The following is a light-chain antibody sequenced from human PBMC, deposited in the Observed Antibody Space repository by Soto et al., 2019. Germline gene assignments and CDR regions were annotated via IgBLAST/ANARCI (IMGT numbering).Light chain of an antibody. V-gene: IGKV3-20*01. Sequence: EVVLTQSPGTLSLSPGERATLSCRASQTVSNNYLAWYQHKPGQSPKLLIFGSSDRATDIPDRFSGSGSGTKFPLTISRLEPEDFGVYYCQQYGSSPPYTFGQGTKREIK. CDR1: QTVSNNY. J-gene: IGKJ2*01. CDR3: QQYGSSPPYT. CDR2: GSS.